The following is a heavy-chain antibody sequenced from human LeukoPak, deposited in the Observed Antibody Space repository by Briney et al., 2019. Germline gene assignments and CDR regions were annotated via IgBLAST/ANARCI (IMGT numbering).Heavy chain of an antibody. CDR3: ARGASSSWSWFDP. D-gene: IGHD6-13*01. Sequence: SETQSLTCTVSGGSVSSGSYYWSWIRQPPGKGLEWIGYIYYSGSTNYNPSLKSRVTISVDTSKNQFSLKLSSVTAADTAVYCCARGASSSWSWFDPWGQGTLVTVSS. J-gene: IGHJ5*02. CDR2: IYYSGST. CDR1: GGSVSSGSYY. V-gene: IGHV4-61*01.